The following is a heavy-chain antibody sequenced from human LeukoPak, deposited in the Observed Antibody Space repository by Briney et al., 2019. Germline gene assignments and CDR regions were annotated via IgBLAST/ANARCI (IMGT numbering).Heavy chain of an antibody. Sequence: SETLSLTCTVSGGSISSYYWSWIRQPAGKGLEWIGRIYTSGSTNYNPSLKSRVIMSVDTSKNQFSLKLSSVTAADTAVYYCARVGQTEYCSGGSCYPHYYYYYYMDVWGKGTTVTVSS. J-gene: IGHJ6*03. CDR2: IYTSGST. V-gene: IGHV4-4*07. CDR1: GGSISSYY. CDR3: ARVGQTEYCSGGSCYPHYYYYYYMDV. D-gene: IGHD2-15*01.